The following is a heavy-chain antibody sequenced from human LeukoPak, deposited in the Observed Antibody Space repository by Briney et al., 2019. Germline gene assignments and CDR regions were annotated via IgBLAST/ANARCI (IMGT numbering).Heavy chain of an antibody. CDR2: IYSSGST. V-gene: IGHV4-61*02. Sequence: SETLSLTCTVSGGSISSGTYYWSWIRQPAGKGLEWIGRIYSSGSTNYNPSLKSRVTMSVDTSKNQFSLKLSSVTAADTAVYYCASWGGGGYYWGRALVFDYWGQGTLVTVSS. CDR3: ASWGGGGYYWGRALVFDY. D-gene: IGHD3-3*01. CDR1: GGSISSGTYY. J-gene: IGHJ4*02.